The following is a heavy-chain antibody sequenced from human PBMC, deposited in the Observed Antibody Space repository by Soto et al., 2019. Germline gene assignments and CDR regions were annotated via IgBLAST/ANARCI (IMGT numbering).Heavy chain of an antibody. CDR3: ARAFGYSSGWYDC. D-gene: IGHD6-19*01. V-gene: IGHV3-30-3*01. Sequence: QTLSSAPCRFSFSCYALNWVRQDQGKGLEWEAVISYDGSNKYYADTVKGRFTISRDNSKNTLYLQMTSLRAEDTAVYYCARAFGYSSGWYDCWGQGT. J-gene: IGHJ5*01. CDR1: RFSFSCYA. CDR2: ISYDGSNK.